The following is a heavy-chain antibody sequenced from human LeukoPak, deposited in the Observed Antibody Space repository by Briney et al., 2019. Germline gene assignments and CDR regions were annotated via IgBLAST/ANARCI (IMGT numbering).Heavy chain of an antibody. CDR3: ARVCGYYPSHWYFDL. J-gene: IGHJ2*01. Sequence: ASVKVSCKASGYTFTSYGISWVRQAPGQGLEWMGWISAYNGNTNYAQKLQGRGTTTTDTSTSTAYMEIGSLRADDTAVYYCARVCGYYPSHWYFDLWGRGTLVTVSS. V-gene: IGHV1-18*01. CDR2: ISAYNGNT. CDR1: GYTFTSYG. D-gene: IGHD3-22*01.